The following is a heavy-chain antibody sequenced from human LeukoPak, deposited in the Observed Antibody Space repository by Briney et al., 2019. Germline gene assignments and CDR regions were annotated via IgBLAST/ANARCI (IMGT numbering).Heavy chain of an antibody. Sequence: GGSLRLSCVASGFTFSTYGMHWVRQAPGKGLEWVAVMSHDGSIEKYAGSVKGLFTISRDNSKKTLFLQMNSLRSDDAAVYYCARAKIIQSITHMDVWGQGTTVTVSS. CDR3: ARAKIIQSITHMDV. CDR1: GFTFSTYG. D-gene: IGHD5-18*01. V-gene: IGHV3-30*03. J-gene: IGHJ6*02. CDR2: MSHDGSIE.